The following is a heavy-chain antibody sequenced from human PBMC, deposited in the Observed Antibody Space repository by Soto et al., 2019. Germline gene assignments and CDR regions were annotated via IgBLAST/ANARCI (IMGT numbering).Heavy chain of an antibody. CDR1: GFTFSSYA. CDR2: ISYDGSNK. CDR3: ARDETSSGWPDSMDY. D-gene: IGHD6-19*01. Sequence: QVQLVESGGCVVQPGRSLRLSCAASGFTFSSYAMHWVRQAPGKGLEWVAVISYDGSNKYYADSVKGRFTISRDNSKNTLYLQMNSLRAEDTAVYYCARDETSSGWPDSMDYWGQGTLVTVSS. V-gene: IGHV3-30-3*01. J-gene: IGHJ4*02.